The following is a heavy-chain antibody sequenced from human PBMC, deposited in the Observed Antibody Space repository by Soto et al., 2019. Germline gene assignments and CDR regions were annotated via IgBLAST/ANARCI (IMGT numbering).Heavy chain of an antibody. V-gene: IGHV3-23*01. CDR3: AKTRGAMIYAISVYGMDV. CDR2: ISGSADST. CDR1: GFTLSSFA. J-gene: IGHJ6*02. Sequence: EVQLLESGGGLVQPGGSLRLSCAASGFTLSSFALNWVRQAPGKGLEWVSIISGSADSTFYADSVKGRFTISRDNSKNMLYLQINSLRAEDTAVYYCAKTRGAMIYAISVYGMDVWGQGTTVTVSS. D-gene: IGHD2-8*01.